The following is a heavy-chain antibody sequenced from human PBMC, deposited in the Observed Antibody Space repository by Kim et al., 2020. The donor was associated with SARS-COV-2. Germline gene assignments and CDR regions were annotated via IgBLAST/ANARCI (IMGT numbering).Heavy chain of an antibody. J-gene: IGHJ4*02. D-gene: IGHD1-20*01. CDR3: ARGIAITGFDH. Sequence: DYAMSVKSRITIIPDTSKSQFSLRLNSVTPEDTAVYFCARGIAITGFDHWGQGTLVTVSS. V-gene: IGHV6-1*01.